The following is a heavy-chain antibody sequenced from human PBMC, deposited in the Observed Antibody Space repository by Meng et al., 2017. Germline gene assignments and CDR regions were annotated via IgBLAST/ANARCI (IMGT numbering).Heavy chain of an antibody. CDR1: GFTFSSYE. J-gene: IGHJ4*02. V-gene: IGHV3-48*03. Sequence: GGSLRLSCAASGFTFSSYEMNWVRQAPGKGLEWVSYISSSGSTIYYADSVKGRFTISRDNAKNSLYLQMNSLRAEDTAVYYCARGYSGYDYSWLWDYWGQGTLVTVSS. CDR3: ARGYSGYDYSWLWDY. CDR2: ISSSGSTI. D-gene: IGHD5-12*01.